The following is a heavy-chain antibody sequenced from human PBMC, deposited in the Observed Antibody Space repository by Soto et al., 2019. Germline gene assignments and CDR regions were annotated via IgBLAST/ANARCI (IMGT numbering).Heavy chain of an antibody. Sequence: TGGSLRLSCAASGFTFGSYWMNWVRQAPGKGLVWVSRIDSDGSSTTYADSVKGRFTTSRDSAKNTLYLQMSSLRVEDTAVYYCARGRPYGMDVWGQGTTVTVSS. CDR3: ARGRPYGMDV. V-gene: IGHV3-74*01. J-gene: IGHJ6*02. CDR2: IDSDGSST. CDR1: GFTFGSYW.